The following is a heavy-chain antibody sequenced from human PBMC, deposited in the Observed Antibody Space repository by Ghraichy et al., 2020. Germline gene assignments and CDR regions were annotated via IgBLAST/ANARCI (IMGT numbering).Heavy chain of an antibody. D-gene: IGHD6-6*01. CDR3: ARTASSIAARNYYMDV. J-gene: IGHJ6*03. CDR2: IIPILGIA. V-gene: IGHV1-69*02. CDR1: GGTFSSYT. Sequence: SVKVSCKASGGTFSSYTISWVRQAPGQGLEWMGRIIPILGIANYAQKFQGRVTITADKSTSTAYMELSSLRSEDTAVYYCARTASSIAARNYYMDVWGKGTTVTVSS.